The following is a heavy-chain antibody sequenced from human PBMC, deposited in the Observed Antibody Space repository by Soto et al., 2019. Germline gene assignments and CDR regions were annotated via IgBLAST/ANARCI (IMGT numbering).Heavy chain of an antibody. J-gene: IGHJ6*02. CDR1: GGSVSSYE. CDR2: ICYSGST. V-gene: IGHV4-59*02. D-gene: IGHD3-16*01. CDR3: ARDGGRYYAMDV. Sequence: XTLSLPCTVSGGSVSSYEWGWIRQPPGKGLEWIGYICYSGSTKYNPSLKSRATISVDTSKNQFSLKMSSVTAADKAVYYCARDGGRYYAMDVWGQGTTVTVSS.